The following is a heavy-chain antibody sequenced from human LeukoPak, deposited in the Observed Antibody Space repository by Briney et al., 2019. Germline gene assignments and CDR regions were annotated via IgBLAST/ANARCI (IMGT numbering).Heavy chain of an antibody. D-gene: IGHD5-12*01. CDR2: IYESETT. J-gene: IGHJ4*02. V-gene: IGHV4-59*08. CDR3: ARQGYSGFIYDA. CDR1: GVPISSYY. Sequence: PSETLSLTCSVSGVPISSYYWTWIRQTPGRRLEWIGYIYESETTKYNPSLESRVTISVDRYKNQFSLNLRSVTAADTAVYYCARQGYSGFIYDAWGQGTLVTVSS.